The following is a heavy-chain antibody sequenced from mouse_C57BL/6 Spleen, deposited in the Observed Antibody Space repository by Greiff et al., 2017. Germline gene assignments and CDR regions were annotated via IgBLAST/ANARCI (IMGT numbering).Heavy chain of an antibody. Sequence: QVQLQQSGAELARPGASVKLSCKASGYTFTSYGISWVKQRTGQGLEWIGEIYPRSGNTYYNEKFKGKATLTADKSSSTAYMELRSLTSEDSAVYFCARRGIYDGYYGPGNYAMDDWGQGTSVTVSS. V-gene: IGHV1-81*01. D-gene: IGHD2-3*01. CDR3: ARRGIYDGYYGPGNYAMDD. J-gene: IGHJ4*01. CDR2: IYPRSGNT. CDR1: GYTFTSYG.